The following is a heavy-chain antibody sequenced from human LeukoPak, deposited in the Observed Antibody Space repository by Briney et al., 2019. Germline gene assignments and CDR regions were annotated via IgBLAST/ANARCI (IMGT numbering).Heavy chain of an antibody. D-gene: IGHD1-26*01. V-gene: IGHV1-46*01. J-gene: IGHJ4*02. CDR3: ASHSGSFLPTTFDY. CDR1: GYTFTSYY. CDR2: VNPTGSST. Sequence: GASVKVSCKASGYTFTSYYMHWVRQAPGQGLEWMGLVNPTGSSTAYAQKFQGRVTITADKSTSTAYMELSSLRSEDTAVYYCASHSGSFLPTTFDYWGQGTLVTVSS.